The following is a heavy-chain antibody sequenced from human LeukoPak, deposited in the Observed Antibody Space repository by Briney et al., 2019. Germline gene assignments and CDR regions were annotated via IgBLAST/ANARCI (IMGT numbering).Heavy chain of an antibody. V-gene: IGHV1-46*01. D-gene: IGHD1-26*01. CDR1: GYIFTSYF. J-gene: IGHJ4*02. CDR2: INPSGGST. CDR3: ARDSGSYRPFDY. Sequence: ASVKVSRKASGYIFTSYFMHWVRQAPGQGLEWMGLINPSGGSTRYAQKFQGRVTMTRDMSTSTVYMELSSLRSDDTAVYYCARDSGSYRPFDYWGQGTLVTVSS.